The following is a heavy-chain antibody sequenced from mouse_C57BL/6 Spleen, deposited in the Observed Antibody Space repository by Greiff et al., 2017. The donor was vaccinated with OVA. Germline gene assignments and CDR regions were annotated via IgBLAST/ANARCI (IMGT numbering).Heavy chain of an antibody. J-gene: IGHJ3*01. CDR1: GFTLSDYY. V-gene: IGHV5-12*01. CDR2: ISNGGGST. D-gene: IGHD1-1*01. CDR3: ASQFPYYYGSSYVNAY. Sequence: EVMLVESGGGLVQPGGSLKLSCAASGFTLSDYYMYWVRQTPEKRLEWVAYISNGGGSTYYPDTVKGRFTISRDNAKNTLYLQMSRLKSEDTAMYYCASQFPYYYGSSYVNAYWGQGTLVTVSA.